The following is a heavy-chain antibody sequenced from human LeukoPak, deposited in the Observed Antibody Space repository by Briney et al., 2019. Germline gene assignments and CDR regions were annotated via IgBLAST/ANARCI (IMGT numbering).Heavy chain of an antibody. CDR1: GGSISSGGYY. V-gene: IGHV4-31*03. Sequence: SQTLSLTCTVSGGSISSGGYYWSWIRQHPGKGLEWIGYIYYSGSTYYNPSLKSRVTISVDTSKNQFSLKLSSVTAADTAVYYCARVGRGYSSSWYYFDYWGQGTLVTVSS. J-gene: IGHJ4*02. CDR2: IYYSGST. CDR3: ARVGRGYSSSWYYFDY. D-gene: IGHD6-13*01.